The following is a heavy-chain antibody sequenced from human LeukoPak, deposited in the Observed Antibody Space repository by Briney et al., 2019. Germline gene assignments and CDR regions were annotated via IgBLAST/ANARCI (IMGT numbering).Heavy chain of an antibody. CDR3: ARDESSGYKSAETLDAFDI. V-gene: IGHV4-31*03. Sequence: SQTLSLTCTVSGGSISSGGYYWSWIRQHPGKGLEWIGYIYYSGSTYYNPSLKSRVTISVDTSKNQFSLKLSSVTAADTAVYYCARDESSGYKSAETLDAFDIWGQGTMATVSS. CDR2: IYYSGST. J-gene: IGHJ3*02. D-gene: IGHD5-12*01. CDR1: GGSISSGGYY.